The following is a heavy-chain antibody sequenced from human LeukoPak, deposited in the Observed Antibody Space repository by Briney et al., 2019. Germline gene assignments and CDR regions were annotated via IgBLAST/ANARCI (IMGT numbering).Heavy chain of an antibody. V-gene: IGHV1-2*02. CDR2: INPKNGDT. CDR1: GYTFTDYY. J-gene: IGHJ6*02. D-gene: IGHD4-17*01. CDR3: ATPPEDYGDYYYYGMDV. Sequence: ASVKVSCKASGYTFTDYYIHWVRQAPGQGLEWMGWINPKNGDTGYAQKFQGRVTLTRDTSISTAYMELSRLRSDDTAVYYCATPPEDYGDYYYYGMDVWGQGTTVTVS.